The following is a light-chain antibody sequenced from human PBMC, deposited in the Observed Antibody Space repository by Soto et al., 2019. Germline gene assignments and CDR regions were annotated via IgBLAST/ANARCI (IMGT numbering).Light chain of an antibody. CDR3: ETWDSNTRV. Sequence: QSVLTQSSSASASLGSSVKLTCTLSSRHSSYIIAWPQQQPGKAPRYLMNLEGSGNYNKGSGIPDRFSGSSSGADRYLTITTLQFEDEADYYCETWDSNTRVFGGGTKVTVL. J-gene: IGLJ3*02. CDR2: LEGSGNY. CDR1: SRHSSYI. V-gene: IGLV4-60*02.